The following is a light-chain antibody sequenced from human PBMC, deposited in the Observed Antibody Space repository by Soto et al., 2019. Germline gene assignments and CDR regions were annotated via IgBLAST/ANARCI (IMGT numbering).Light chain of an antibody. J-gene: IGLJ2*01. CDR3: SSYTSRSTLGV. Sequence: QLVLTQPASVSGSPGQSITISCTGTSSDVGGYNYVSWYQQHPGKAPKLMIYEVSNRPSGVSNRFSGSKSGNTASLTISGLQAEDEADYYCSSYTSRSTLGVFGGGTKLTVL. V-gene: IGLV2-14*01. CDR2: EVS. CDR1: SSDVGGYNY.